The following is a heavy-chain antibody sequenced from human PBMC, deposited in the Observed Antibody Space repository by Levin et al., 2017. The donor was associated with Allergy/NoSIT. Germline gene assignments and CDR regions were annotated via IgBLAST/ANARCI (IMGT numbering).Heavy chain of an antibody. D-gene: IGHD2-21*02. CDR1: EFTFSNYE. CDR3: ARETIDCGGDCYDY. J-gene: IGHJ4*02. CDR2: IGTSGNVI. Sequence: GGSLRLSCVGSEFTFSNYEMNWVRQAPGKGLEWLSYIGTSGNVIYYADSVKGRFTVSRDNAKNSLYLQMNSLRADDTALYYCARETIDCGGDCYDYWGQGTLVTVSS. V-gene: IGHV3-48*03.